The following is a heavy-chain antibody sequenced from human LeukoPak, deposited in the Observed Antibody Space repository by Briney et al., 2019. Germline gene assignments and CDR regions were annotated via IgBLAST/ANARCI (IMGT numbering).Heavy chain of an antibody. CDR2: INPNSGGT. CDR1: GYIFTGYY. D-gene: IGHD6-19*01. CDR3: ARVRDQDSSGWSLFDY. Sequence: GASVKVSCKASGYIFTGYYMHWVRQAPGQGLEWMGWINPNSGGTNYAQKFQGRVTMTRDTSISTAYMELSRLRSDDTAVYYCARVRDQDSSGWSLFDYWGQGTLVTVSS. J-gene: IGHJ4*02. V-gene: IGHV1-2*02.